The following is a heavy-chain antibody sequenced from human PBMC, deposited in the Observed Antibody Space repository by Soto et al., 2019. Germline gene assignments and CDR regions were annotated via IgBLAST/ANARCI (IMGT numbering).Heavy chain of an antibody. Sequence: ASGKVSCKASGGTFSSYAISWVRQAPGQGLEWMGGIIPIFGTANYAQKFQGRVTITADESTSTAYMELSSLRSEDTAVYYCARVLRFLEWSTYYYYGMDVWGQGTTVTVSS. CDR2: IIPIFGTA. CDR1: GGTFSSYA. V-gene: IGHV1-69*13. J-gene: IGHJ6*02. D-gene: IGHD3-3*01. CDR3: ARVLRFLEWSTYYYYGMDV.